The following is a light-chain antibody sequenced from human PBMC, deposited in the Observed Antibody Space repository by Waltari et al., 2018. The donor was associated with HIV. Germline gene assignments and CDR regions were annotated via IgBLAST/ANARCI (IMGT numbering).Light chain of an antibody. CDR1: SSDVGSYNL. CDR3: CSYAGSSTWM. CDR2: EVS. Sequence: QSALTQPASVSGSPGQSITISCTGTSSDVGSYNLVSWYQQHPGKAPKRMIYEVSKRPSGVSNRFSGSKSGNTASLTISGLQAEDEADYYCCSYAGSSTWMFGGGTKLTAL. V-gene: IGLV2-23*02. J-gene: IGLJ3*02.